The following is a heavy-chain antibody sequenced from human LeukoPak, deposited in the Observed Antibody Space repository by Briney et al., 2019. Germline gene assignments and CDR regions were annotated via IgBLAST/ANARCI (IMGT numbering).Heavy chain of an antibody. CDR2: ICWNSGSI. V-gene: IGHV3-9*01. Sequence: PGRSLRLSCAASGFTFDDYAMHWLRQAPGKGLEWVSGICWNSGSIGYADSVKGRFTISRDNAKNTLNLQMNSLRAEDTALYYCAKDQRFNRGLHAFDIGGQGTMVTVSA. J-gene: IGHJ3*02. CDR1: GFTFDDYA. D-gene: IGHD3-10*01. CDR3: AKDQRFNRGLHAFDI.